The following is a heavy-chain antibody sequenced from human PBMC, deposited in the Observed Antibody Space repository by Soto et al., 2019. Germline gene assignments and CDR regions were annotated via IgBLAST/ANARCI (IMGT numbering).Heavy chain of an antibody. J-gene: IGHJ4*02. CDR3: ARHRRTTVAKFYFDS. Sequence: PSETLSLTCTVSGAPITSGAYSWSWIRQPPGKGLEWIGFIYQSGSTHYNPSLKSRVTISVDRSKNHISLQLTSLTAADTAVYYCARHRRTTVAKFYFDSWGQGALVTVSS. V-gene: IGHV4-30-2*01. CDR2: IYQSGST. D-gene: IGHD4-4*01. CDR1: GAPITSGAYS.